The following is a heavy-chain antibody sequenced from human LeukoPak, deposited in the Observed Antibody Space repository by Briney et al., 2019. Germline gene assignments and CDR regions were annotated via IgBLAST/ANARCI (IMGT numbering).Heavy chain of an antibody. CDR3: VSAVGYCSGGSCYGIFDY. J-gene: IGHJ4*02. Sequence: SETLSLTCTVSGGSISSYYWSWIRQPPGKGLEWIGHIYYSGSTNYNPSLKSRVTISVDTSKNQFSLKLSSVTAADTAVYYCVSAVGYCSGGSCYGIFDYWGQGTLVTVSS. CDR1: GGSISSYY. V-gene: IGHV4-59*01. D-gene: IGHD2-15*01. CDR2: IYYSGST.